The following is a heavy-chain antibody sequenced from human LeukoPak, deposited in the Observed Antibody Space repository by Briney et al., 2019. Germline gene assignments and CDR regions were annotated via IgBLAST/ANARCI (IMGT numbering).Heavy chain of an antibody. V-gene: IGHV3-23*01. J-gene: IGHJ4*02. D-gene: IGHD1-26*01. Sequence: GGSLRLSCAASGFTFSSYAMNWVRQAPGKGLEWVSFISGSGDTTYYADSVKGRFTISRDSSKNTLYLQMNSLRAEDTAVYYCAKSRGESRGASNYWRQGTLVTVSS. CDR1: GFTFSSYA. CDR3: AKSRGESRGASNY. CDR2: ISGSGDTT.